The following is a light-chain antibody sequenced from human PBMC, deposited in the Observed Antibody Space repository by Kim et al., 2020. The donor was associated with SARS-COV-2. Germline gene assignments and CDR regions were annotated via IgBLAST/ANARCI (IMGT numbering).Light chain of an antibody. CDR1: SSNIGSYT. J-gene: IGLJ2*01. CDR2: SNN. V-gene: IGLV1-44*01. Sequence: GQGVTISCSVSSSNIGSYTVNWYQQLPGTAPKLLIYSNNQRPSGVPDRFSGSKSGTSASLAISGLQSEDEADYYCAAWDDSLNGPVFGGGTKLTVL. CDR3: AAWDDSLNGPV.